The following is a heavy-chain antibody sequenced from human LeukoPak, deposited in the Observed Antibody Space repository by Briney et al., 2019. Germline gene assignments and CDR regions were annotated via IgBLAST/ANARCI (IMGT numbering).Heavy chain of an antibody. Sequence: GGSLRLSCVASGFTFRSYWMSWVRQAPGKGLEWVANIKQDGGEIYYVDSVKGRFTISRDNAKNSLYLQMNSLRAEDTAVYYCARDKVVGATYFDYWGQGILVTVSS. D-gene: IGHD1-26*01. J-gene: IGHJ4*02. CDR3: ARDKVVGATYFDY. CDR2: IKQDGGEI. CDR1: GFTFRSYW. V-gene: IGHV3-7*01.